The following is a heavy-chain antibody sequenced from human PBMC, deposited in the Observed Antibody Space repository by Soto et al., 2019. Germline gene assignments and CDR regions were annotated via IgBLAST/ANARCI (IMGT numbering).Heavy chain of an antibody. Sequence: SQTLSLTCAISGDGVSSDITSWNWIRQSPSRGLEWLGRTYYRSKWFHDYAASVKSRITINPDTSKNQFSLELNSMTPEDTAVYYCGRGNGLDVWGQGTVVTVSS. CDR2: TYYRSKWFH. V-gene: IGHV6-1*01. CDR3: GRGNGLDV. J-gene: IGHJ3*01. CDR1: GDGVSSDITS. D-gene: IGHD2-8*01.